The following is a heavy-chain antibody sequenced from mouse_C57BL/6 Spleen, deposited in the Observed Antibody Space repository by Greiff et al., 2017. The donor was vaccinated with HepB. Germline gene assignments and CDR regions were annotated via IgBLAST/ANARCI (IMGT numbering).Heavy chain of an antibody. CDR3: ARDGAADY. CDR2: ISDGGSYT. D-gene: IGHD3-3*01. V-gene: IGHV5-4*01. J-gene: IGHJ4*01. Sequence: DVKLVESGGGLVKPGGSLKLSCAASGFTFSSYAMSWVRQTPEKRLEWVATISDGGSYTYYPDNVKGRFTISRDNAKNNLYLQMSHLKSEDTAMYYCARDGAADYWGQGTSVTVSS. CDR1: GFTFSSYA.